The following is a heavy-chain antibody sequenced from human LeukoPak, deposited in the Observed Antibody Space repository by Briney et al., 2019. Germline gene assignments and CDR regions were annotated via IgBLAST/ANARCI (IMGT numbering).Heavy chain of an antibody. CDR2: ISSSSTI. CDR3: ARGYYYDSSGYYYEGDY. D-gene: IGHD3-22*01. Sequence: GGSLRLSCAASGFTFSSHSMHWVRQAPGKGLAWVSYISSSSTIYYADSVKGRFTISRDNAKNSLYLQMSSLRDEDTAVYYCARGYYYDSSGYYYEGDYWGQGTLVAVSS. V-gene: IGHV3-48*02. J-gene: IGHJ4*02. CDR1: GFTFSSHS.